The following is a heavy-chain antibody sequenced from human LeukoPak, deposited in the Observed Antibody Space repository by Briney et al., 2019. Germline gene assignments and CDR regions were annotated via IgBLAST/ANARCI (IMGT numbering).Heavy chain of an antibody. CDR1: GGSISSYY. Sequence: PSETLSLTCTVSGGSISSYYWSWIRQPPGKGLEWIGYIYYSGSTYYNPSLKSRVTISVDTSKNQFSLKLSSVTAADTAVYYCARLSGGFDYWGQGTLVTVSS. J-gene: IGHJ4*02. CDR2: IYYSGST. V-gene: IGHV4-59*01. CDR3: ARLSGGFDY. D-gene: IGHD3-16*01.